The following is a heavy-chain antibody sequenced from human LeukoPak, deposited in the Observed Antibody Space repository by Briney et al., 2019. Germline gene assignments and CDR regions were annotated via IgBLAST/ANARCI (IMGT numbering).Heavy chain of an antibody. CDR3: ARGPNYPSPSPFDY. D-gene: IGHD5-24*01. CDR1: GGSISSYY. CDR2: IYYSGST. V-gene: IGHV4-59*08. Sequence: KPSETLSLTCTVSGGSISSYYWSWIRQPPGKGLEWIGCIYYSGSTDYNPSLKSRVTISVDTSKNQFSLKLSSVTAADTVVYYCARGPNYPSPSPFDYWGQGTLVTVSS. J-gene: IGHJ4*02.